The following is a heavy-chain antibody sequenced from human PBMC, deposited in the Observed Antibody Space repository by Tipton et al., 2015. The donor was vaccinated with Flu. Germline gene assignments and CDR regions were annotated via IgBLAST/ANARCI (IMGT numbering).Heavy chain of an antibody. CDR2: INQNGSEK. D-gene: IGHD3-16*01. V-gene: IGHV3-7*01. Sequence: GSLRLSCAVSGFPFSNFWMHWVRQAPGKGLEWVAHINQNGSEKAYVESVQGRYTISRDNAKNSLFPQMHSLRAEDTAIYYCVRFAGGSWGQGTLVTVSS. J-gene: IGHJ5*02. CDR1: GFPFSNFW. CDR3: VRFAGGS.